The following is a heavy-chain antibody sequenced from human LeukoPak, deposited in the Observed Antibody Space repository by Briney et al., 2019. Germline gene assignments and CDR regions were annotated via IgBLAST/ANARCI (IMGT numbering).Heavy chain of an antibody. Sequence: GGSLRLSCAASGFTFSSYGMTWVRQAPGKGLEWVSSISSSSSYIYYADSVKGRFTISRDNAKNSLYLQMNSLRAEDTAVYYCARDGGSITMIRFDPWGQGTLVTVSS. J-gene: IGHJ5*02. CDR2: ISSSSSYI. CDR3: ARDGGSITMIRFDP. V-gene: IGHV3-21*01. CDR1: GFTFSSYG. D-gene: IGHD3-22*01.